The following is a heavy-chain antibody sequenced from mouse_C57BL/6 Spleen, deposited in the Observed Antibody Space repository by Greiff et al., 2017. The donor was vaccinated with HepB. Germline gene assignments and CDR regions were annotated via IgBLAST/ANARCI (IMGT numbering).Heavy chain of an antibody. D-gene: IGHD2-5*01. CDR1: GYTFTDYY. CDR3: ARSSAYYSNYAPYLDY. V-gene: IGHV1-26*01. Sequence: VQLQQSGPELVKPGASVKISCKASGYTFTDYYMNWVKQSHGKSLEWIGDINPNNGGTSYNQKFKGKATLTVDKSSRTAYMELRSLTSEGSAFSYCARSSAYYSNYAPYLDYWRQCTTLTVSS. J-gene: IGHJ2*01. CDR2: INPNNGGT.